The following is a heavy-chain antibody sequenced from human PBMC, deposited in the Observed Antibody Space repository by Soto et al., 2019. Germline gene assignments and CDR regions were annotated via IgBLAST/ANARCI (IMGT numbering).Heavy chain of an antibody. J-gene: IGHJ6*02. D-gene: IGHD2-15*01. Sequence: ASVKVSCKASGYTFSGFYMHWVRQAPGQGLEWMGWINPNSGGTKSAEKFQGRVTMTRDTSISTAYMELSRLTSDDTAVYYCARGHGYCSGGNCYSGMDVWGQGTMVTVSS. CDR3: ARGHGYCSGGNCYSGMDV. V-gene: IGHV1-2*02. CDR2: INPNSGGT. CDR1: GYTFSGFY.